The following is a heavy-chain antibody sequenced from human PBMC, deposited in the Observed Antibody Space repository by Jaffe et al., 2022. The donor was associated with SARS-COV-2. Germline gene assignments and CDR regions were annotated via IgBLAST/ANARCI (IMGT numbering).Heavy chain of an antibody. Sequence: EVQLVESGGGLVQPGGSLRLSCSVSEFTFSTYWMTWVRQAPGKGLEWVAKINEDGSEKYYVDSVKGRFTISRDNAGNSMSLQMNSLRAEDAAVYYCVRGRRNYRHWGQGTLVTVSS. J-gene: IGHJ4*02. D-gene: IGHD3-16*02. CDR2: INEDGSEK. CDR1: EFTFSTYW. V-gene: IGHV3-7*03. CDR3: VRGRRNYRH.